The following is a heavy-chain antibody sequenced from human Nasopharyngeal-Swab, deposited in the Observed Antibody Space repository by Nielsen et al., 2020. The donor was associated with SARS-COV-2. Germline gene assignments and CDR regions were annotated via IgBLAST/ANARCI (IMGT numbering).Heavy chain of an antibody. CDR1: GGTFSSYA. V-gene: IGHV1-69*13. CDR3: ARGRVGVTYYYYYYMDV. D-gene: IGHD2-2*01. Sequence: SVKVSCKASGGTFSSYAIIWVRQAPGQGLEWMGGIIPIFGTANYAQKFQGRVTITVDESTSTAYMELSSLRSEDTAVYYCARGRVGVTYYYYYYMDVWGKGTTVTVSS. J-gene: IGHJ6*03. CDR2: IIPIFGTA.